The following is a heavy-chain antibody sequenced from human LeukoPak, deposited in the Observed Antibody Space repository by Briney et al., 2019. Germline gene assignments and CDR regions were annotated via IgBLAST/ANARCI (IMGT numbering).Heavy chain of an antibody. J-gene: IGHJ3*02. CDR1: GGSISSSSYY. Sequence: SETLSLTCTVSGGSISSSSYYWGWIRQPPGKGLEWIGSIYYSGSTYYNPSLKSRVTISVDTSKNQFSLRLSSVTAADTAVYYCARGALYGAFDIWGQGTMVTVSS. CDR3: ARGALYGAFDI. D-gene: IGHD3-16*01. V-gene: IGHV4-39*07. CDR2: IYYSGST.